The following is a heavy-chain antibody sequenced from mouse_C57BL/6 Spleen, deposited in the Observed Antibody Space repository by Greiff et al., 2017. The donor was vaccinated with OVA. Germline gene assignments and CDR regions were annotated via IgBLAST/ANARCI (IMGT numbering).Heavy chain of an antibody. V-gene: IGHV1-15*01. Sequence: QVQLPQSGAELVRPGASVTLSCKASGYTFTDYEMHWVKQTPVHGLEWIGAIDPENGGTAYNQKFQGKAILTADKSSSTAYMELRGLTSEDSAVYYGTRRGQYYCDYWGQGTTLTVSS. CDR2: IDPENGGT. CDR1: GYTFTDYE. CDR3: TRRGQYYCDY. D-gene: IGHD3-3*01. J-gene: IGHJ2*01.